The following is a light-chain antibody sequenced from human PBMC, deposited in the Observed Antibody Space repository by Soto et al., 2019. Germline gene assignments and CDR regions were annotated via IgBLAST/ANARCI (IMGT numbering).Light chain of an antibody. J-gene: IGLJ2*01. Sequence: QSALTQPASVSGSPGQTITISCTGSSDDIGNFNLVSWYQHHPGTAPNLIISEVSKRPSGVSNRFSGSKSGNTASLTISGLQADDEDDYYCCSYSGGSIYVLFGGGTKLTVL. CDR1: SDDIGNFNL. CDR2: EVS. V-gene: IGLV2-23*02. CDR3: CSYSGGSIYVL.